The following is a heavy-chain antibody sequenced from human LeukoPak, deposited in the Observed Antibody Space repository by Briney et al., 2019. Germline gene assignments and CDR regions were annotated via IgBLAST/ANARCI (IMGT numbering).Heavy chain of an antibody. CDR3: ARSARIAARPQNFDY. V-gene: IGHV4-39*01. Sequence: SSETLSLTCTVSGSSITSSSYYWGWIRQPPGKGLEWIGNIYNGESTYYNPSLKSRLTISVDTSKNQFSLKLRSVTAADTAVYFCARSARIAARPQNFDYWGQGTLVPVSP. D-gene: IGHD6-6*01. CDR2: IYNGEST. J-gene: IGHJ4*02. CDR1: GSSITSSSYY.